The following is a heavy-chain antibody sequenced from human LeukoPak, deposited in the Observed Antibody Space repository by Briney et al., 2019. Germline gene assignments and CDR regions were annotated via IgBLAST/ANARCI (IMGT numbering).Heavy chain of an antibody. J-gene: IGHJ4*02. CDR2: ISGSGGST. CDR3: AKDLYPPSPGIAAAGFFDY. V-gene: IGHV3-23*01. Sequence: GGSLRLSCAASGFTFSSYAMSWVRQAPGKGLEWVSAISGSGGSTYYADSVKGRFTISRDNSKNTLYLQMNSLRAEDTAVYYCAKDLYPPSPGIAAAGFFDYWGQGTLVTGSS. D-gene: IGHD6-13*01. CDR1: GFTFSSYA.